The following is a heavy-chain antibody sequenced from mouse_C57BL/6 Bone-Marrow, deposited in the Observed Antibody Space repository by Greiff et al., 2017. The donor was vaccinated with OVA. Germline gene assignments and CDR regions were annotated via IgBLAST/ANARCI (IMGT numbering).Heavy chain of an antibody. Sequence: EVQLQQPGPELVMPGASVKISCKASGYTFTDYYMNWVKQSHGKSLEWIGDINPNNGGTSYNQKFKGKATLTVDKSSSTAYMQLSSLTSEAADDYDSARRELGVDYWGQGTTLTVSA. CDR2: INPNNGGT. J-gene: IGHJ2*01. V-gene: IGHV1-26*01. CDR1: GYTFTDYY. D-gene: IGHD4-1*01. CDR3: ARRELGVDY.